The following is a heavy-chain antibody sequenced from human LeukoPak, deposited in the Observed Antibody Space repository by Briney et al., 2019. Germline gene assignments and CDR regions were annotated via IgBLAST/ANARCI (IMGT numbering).Heavy chain of an antibody. J-gene: IGHJ6*03. CDR2: INHSGST. V-gene: IGHV4-34*01. D-gene: IGHD3-10*01. CDR1: VGSFSGYY. CDR3: ARERTYYYGSGSPRRNYYYMDV. Sequence: SETLSLTCAVYVGSFSGYYWSWIRQPPGKGLEWIGEINHSGSTNYNPSLKSRVTISVDTSKNQSSLKLSSVTAADTAVYYCARERTYYYGSGSPRRNYYYMDVWGKGTTVTVSS.